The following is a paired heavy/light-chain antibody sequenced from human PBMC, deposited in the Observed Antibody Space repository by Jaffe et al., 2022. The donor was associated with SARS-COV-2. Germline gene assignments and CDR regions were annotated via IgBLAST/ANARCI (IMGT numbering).Heavy chain of an antibody. J-gene: IGHJ6*02. CDR1: GFTFSSYA. V-gene: IGHV3-30-3*01. Sequence: QVQLVESGGGVVQPGRSLRLSCAASGFTFSSYAMHWVRQAPGKGLECVAVISYDGSYKYYADSVKGRFTISRDNSRNTLSLQMNSLRAEDTAVYYCARDATVYNYYYAMDVWGQGTTVTVSS. CDR3: ARDATVYNYYYAMDV. D-gene: IGHD3-10*01. CDR2: ISYDGSYK.
Light chain of an antibody. CDR3: GTWDSRLSVVV. J-gene: IGLJ2*01. V-gene: IGLV1-51*01. CDR1: SSNIGNNY. Sequence: QSVLTQPPSVSAAPGQKVTISCSESSSNIGNNYVSWYQQLPGTAPKLLIYDNYKRPSGIPDRFSGSKSGTSATLGITGLQTGDEADYYCGTWDSRLSVVVFGGGTKLTVL. CDR2: DNY.